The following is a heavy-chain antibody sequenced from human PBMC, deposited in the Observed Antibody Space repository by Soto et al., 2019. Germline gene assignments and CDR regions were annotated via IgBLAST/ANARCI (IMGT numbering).Heavy chain of an antibody. J-gene: IGHJ3*01. D-gene: IGHD3-16*01. Sequence: EVQLVESGGGLVQPGGSLRLSCAASGFSFSDYWMHWVRQAPGKGLVWVSRIDGDGSGTSYADSVKGRFTISRDNAKNTVFLQMRSLRAEDTDVYYCASDAPYYDSVWESDRSGGDAVTACSQGSTVTVSS. CDR3: ASDAPYYDSVWESDRSGGDAVTA. CDR1: GFSFSDYW. CDR2: IDGDGSGT. V-gene: IGHV3-74*01.